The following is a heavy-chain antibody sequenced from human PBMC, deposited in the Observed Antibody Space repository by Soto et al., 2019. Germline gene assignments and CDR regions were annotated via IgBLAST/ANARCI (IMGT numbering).Heavy chain of an antibody. CDR1: GDSLSSYY. V-gene: IGHV4-59*01. J-gene: IGHJ6*02. Sequence: QVQLQESGPGLVKPSETLSLTCTVSGDSLSSYYWSWIRQPPGKGLEWIGYIYYSGSTNYNPSLESLVTIFLDTSKNQVSLKVSSLTAADTAVYFCARGRLEGRGQYSFYFCGLDVWGQGTTVTVSS. CDR3: ARGRLEGRGQYSFYFCGLDV. CDR2: IYYSGST. D-gene: IGHD1-1*01.